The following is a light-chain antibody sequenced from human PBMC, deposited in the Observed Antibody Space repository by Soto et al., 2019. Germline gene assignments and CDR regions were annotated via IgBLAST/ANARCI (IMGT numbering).Light chain of an antibody. J-gene: IGKJ1*01. V-gene: IGKV3-20*01. CDR2: AAS. Sequence: EIVLTQSPGTLSLSPGERATLSCRPSQSVSSIYLDWFQQKPGQAPRLLIYAASSRATGIPDRFSGGASAPDFTLTISRLEPEDFAVYYCRQYVNSQWTFGQGTKVEIK. CDR1: QSVSSIY. CDR3: RQYVNSQWT.